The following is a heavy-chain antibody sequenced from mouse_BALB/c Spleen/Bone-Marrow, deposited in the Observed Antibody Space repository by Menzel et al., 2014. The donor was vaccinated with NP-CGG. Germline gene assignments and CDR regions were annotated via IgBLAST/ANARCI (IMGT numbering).Heavy chain of an antibody. V-gene: IGHV1-62-2*01. J-gene: IGHJ4*01. D-gene: IGHD2-14*01. CDR1: GYTFTEYT. CDR3: ARHEVKYDEGYSAMDT. CDR2: FYPGSGSI. Sequence: VQLQQSGAELVQSGASVKLSCKASGYTFTEYTIHWVKQRSGQGLEWIGWFYPGSGSIKYNEKFKDKATLTADKSSSTVYMELSRLTSENSAFYFCARHEVKYDEGYSAMDTWGQGTPVTLSS.